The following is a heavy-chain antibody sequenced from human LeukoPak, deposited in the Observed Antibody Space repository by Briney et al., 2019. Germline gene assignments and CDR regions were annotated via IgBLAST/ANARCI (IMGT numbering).Heavy chain of an antibody. J-gene: IGHJ4*02. Sequence: SETLSLTCTVSGGSISSSSYYWGWIRQPPGKGLEWIGSTYYSGSTYYNPSLKSRVTISVDTSKNQFSLKLSSVTAADTAVYYCARPTRDYYDSSGYPFYFDYWGQGTLVTVSS. CDR2: TYYSGST. CDR3: ARPTRDYYDSSGYPFYFDY. CDR1: GGSISSSSYY. V-gene: IGHV4-39*01. D-gene: IGHD3-22*01.